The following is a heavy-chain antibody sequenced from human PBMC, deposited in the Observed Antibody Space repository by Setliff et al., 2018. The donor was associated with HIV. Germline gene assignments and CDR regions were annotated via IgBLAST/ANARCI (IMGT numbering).Heavy chain of an antibody. J-gene: IGHJ5*02. CDR3: ARDRCNSVACYLYNWFDP. CDR2: INTGNGNT. D-gene: IGHD2-2*01. V-gene: IGHV1-3*04. CDR1: GYTFSHYP. Sequence: ASVKVSCKASGYTFSHYPMHWVRQAPGQRPEWMGWINTGNGNTKYSQKFQDRVTITRDTSADTVYMELSSLRSEDTAVYYCARDRCNSVACYLYNWFDPWGQGTLVTVSS.